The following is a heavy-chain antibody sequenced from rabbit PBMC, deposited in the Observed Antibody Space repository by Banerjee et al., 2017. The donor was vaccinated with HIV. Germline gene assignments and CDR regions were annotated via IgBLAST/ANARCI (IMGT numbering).Heavy chain of an antibody. V-gene: IGHV1S45*01. CDR2: IGTSSGTT. CDR3: ARTSGSGWSFDL. CDR1: GFDLSSYW. J-gene: IGHJ4*01. D-gene: IGHD8-1*01. Sequence: QEQLVESGGGLVQPGGTLTLTCKASGFDLSSYWMSWVRQAPGKGLEWIGHIGTSSGTTWYASWAKGRFTITKTSSTTVTLQMTSLTAADTATYFCARTSGSGWSFDLWGPGTLVTVS.